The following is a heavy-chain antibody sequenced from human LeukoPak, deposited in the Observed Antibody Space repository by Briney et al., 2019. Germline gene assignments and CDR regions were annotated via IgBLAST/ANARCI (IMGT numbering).Heavy chain of an antibody. CDR1: GGSISSSSYY. D-gene: IGHD2-2*01. J-gene: IGHJ1*01. Sequence: SETLSLTCTVSGGSISSSSYYWGWIRQPPGKGLEWIGSIYYSGSTYYNPSLKSRVTISVDTSKNQFSLKLSSVTAADTAVYYCARSSGIVVVLFQHWGQGTLVTVSS. V-gene: IGHV4-39*07. CDR2: IYYSGST. CDR3: ARSSGIVVVLFQH.